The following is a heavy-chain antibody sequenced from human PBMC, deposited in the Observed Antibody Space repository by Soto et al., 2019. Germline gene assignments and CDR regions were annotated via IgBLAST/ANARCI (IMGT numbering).Heavy chain of an antibody. Sequence: ASVKVSCKASGYTFTDHALHWVRQAPGQRLEWMGWISAGNGDTRYSQRLKDRVTITRDTSANTAYLELSSLESEDTAVYFCARVSSSTWGYYFDCWGQGILVTVSS. D-gene: IGHD6-13*01. J-gene: IGHJ4*02. CDR2: ISAGNGDT. CDR1: GYTFTDHA. CDR3: ARVSSSTWGYYFDC. V-gene: IGHV1-3*01.